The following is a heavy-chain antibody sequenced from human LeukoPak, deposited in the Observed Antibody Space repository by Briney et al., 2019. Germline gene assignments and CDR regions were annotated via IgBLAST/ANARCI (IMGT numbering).Heavy chain of an antibody. J-gene: IGHJ4*02. CDR1: GVTFNNAW. CDR2: IKSKTDGGTT. D-gene: IGHD6-19*01. V-gene: IGHV3-15*01. Sequence: GGSLSLSCAASGVTFNNAWMSWVRQAPGKGLEWVGRIKSKTDGGTTDYAAPVKGRFTISRDDSKDTLYLQMNSLKTEDTAVYYCTTLPWQWPRYYFDYWGQGTLVTVSS. CDR3: TTLPWQWPRYYFDY.